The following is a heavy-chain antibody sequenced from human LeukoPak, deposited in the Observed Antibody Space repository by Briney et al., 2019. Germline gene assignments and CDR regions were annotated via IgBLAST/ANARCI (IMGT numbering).Heavy chain of an antibody. V-gene: IGHV3-30*02. CDR2: IRYDGSNN. Sequence: PGGSLRLSCAASGFTFSSYGMHWVRQAPGKGLEWVAVIRYDGSNNYYADSVKGRFTISRDNSKNTLYLQMNSVTAEDTAVYYCAKASMLVDWLLSLDYWGQGTLVTVSS. D-gene: IGHD3-9*01. CDR3: AKASMLVDWLLSLDY. J-gene: IGHJ4*02. CDR1: GFTFSSYG.